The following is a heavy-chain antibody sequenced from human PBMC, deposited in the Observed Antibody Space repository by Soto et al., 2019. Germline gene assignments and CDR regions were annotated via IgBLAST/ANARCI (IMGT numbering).Heavy chain of an antibody. V-gene: IGHV4-59*01. D-gene: IGHD3-10*01. CDR1: GGSMSYFC. CDR2: VYYLGST. CDR3: ARDGYDGSGSPYPAY. Sequence: SETLSLSCSVSGGSMSYFCWSWSRQSPERGLEWIGYVYYLGSTDYNPSLKSRVTISVDTLKRQFSLRLSSVTAADAAIYYCARDGYDGSGSPYPAYWGPGTQVTVS. J-gene: IGHJ4*02.